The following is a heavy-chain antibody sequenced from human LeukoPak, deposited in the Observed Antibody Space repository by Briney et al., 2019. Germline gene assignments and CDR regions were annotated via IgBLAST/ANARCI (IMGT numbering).Heavy chain of an antibody. CDR3: ARDQCSSTSCYLFDY. V-gene: IGHV3-33*08. D-gene: IGHD2-2*01. CDR2: IWYDGSNK. J-gene: IGHJ4*02. CDR1: GFTFSDAW. Sequence: GGSLRLSCAASGFTFSDAWMTWVRQAPGKGLEWVAVIWYDGSNKYYADSVKGRFTISRDNSKNTLYLQMNSLRAEDTAVYYCARDQCSSTSCYLFDYWGQGTLVTVSS.